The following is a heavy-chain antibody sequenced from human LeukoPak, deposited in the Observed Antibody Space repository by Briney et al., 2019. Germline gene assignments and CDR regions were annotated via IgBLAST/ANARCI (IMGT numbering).Heavy chain of an antibody. Sequence: ASVKVSCKASGGTFSSYAISWVRQAPGQGLEWMGGIIPIFGTANYAQKLQGRVTMTTDTSTSTAYMELRSLRSDDTAVYYCARDPAIAVAGTTGMDVWGQGTTVTVSS. CDR2: IIPIFGTA. V-gene: IGHV1-69*05. J-gene: IGHJ6*02. D-gene: IGHD6-19*01. CDR1: GGTFSSYA. CDR3: ARDPAIAVAGTTGMDV.